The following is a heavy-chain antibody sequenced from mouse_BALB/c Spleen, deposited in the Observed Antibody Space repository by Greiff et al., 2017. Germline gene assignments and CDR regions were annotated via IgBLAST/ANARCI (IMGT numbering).Heavy chain of an antibody. V-gene: IGHV1-18*01. Sequence: VQLQQSGPELVKPGASVKIPCKASGYTFTDYNMDWVKQSHGKSLEWIGDINPNNGGTIYNQKFKGKATLTVDKSSSTAYMELRSLTSEDTAVYYCARGAYYRYPFYAMDYWGQGTSVTVSS. J-gene: IGHJ4*01. D-gene: IGHD2-14*01. CDR1: GYTFTDYN. CDR2: INPNNGGT. CDR3: ARGAYYRYPFYAMDY.